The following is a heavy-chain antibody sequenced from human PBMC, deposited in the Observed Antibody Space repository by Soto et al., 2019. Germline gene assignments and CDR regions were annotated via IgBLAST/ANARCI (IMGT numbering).Heavy chain of an antibody. Sequence: SLPLSVTCTVAGGSSSSYYWSWIRQPPGKGLEWIGYIYYSGSTNYNPSLKSRVTISVDTSKNQFSLKLSSVTAADTAVYYCARVGYGPFDYWGQGTLVTVSS. D-gene: IGHD5-18*01. V-gene: IGHV4-59*08. CDR1: GGSSSSYY. CDR3: ARVGYGPFDY. CDR2: IYYSGST. J-gene: IGHJ4*02.